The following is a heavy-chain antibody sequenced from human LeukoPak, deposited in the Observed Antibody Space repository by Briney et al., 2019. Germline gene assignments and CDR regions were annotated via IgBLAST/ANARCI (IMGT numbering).Heavy chain of an antibody. V-gene: IGHV3-30*18. D-gene: IGHD5-18*01. CDR2: ISYDGSKN. CDR3: AKDSVDTSMIFDN. J-gene: IGHJ4*02. Sequence: GGSLRLSCAASGFMFSSYGMHWVRQAPGKGLEWVSLISYDGSKNYYADSVEGQFTISRDNSKNILYVQMNSLRAEDTAVYYCAKDSVDTSMIFDNWGQGTLVTVSS. CDR1: GFMFSSYG.